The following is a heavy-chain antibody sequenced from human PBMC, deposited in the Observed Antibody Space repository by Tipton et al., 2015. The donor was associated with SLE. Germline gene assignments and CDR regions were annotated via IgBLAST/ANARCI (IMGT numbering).Heavy chain of an antibody. D-gene: IGHD1-26*01. CDR1: GDSLSTNTFY. CDR2: IHYSGST. CDR3: ATEVGATTGERWFDP. V-gene: IGHV4-61*05. J-gene: IGHJ5*02. Sequence: TLSLTCTVSGDSLSTNTFYWGWIRQPPGKGLEWIGYIHYSGSTNYNPSLKSRVAMSVDTSKNQFSLKLTSVTGADTAVYYCATEVGATTGERWFDPWGQGTLVTVSS.